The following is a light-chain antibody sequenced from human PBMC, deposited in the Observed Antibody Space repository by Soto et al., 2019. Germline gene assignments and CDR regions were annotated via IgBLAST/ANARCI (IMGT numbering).Light chain of an antibody. Sequence: QSVLTQAASVSGSPGQSITISCTGTSSDVGGYNYVSWYQQHPGKAPKLMIYDVSNRPSGVSNRFSGSKSGNTASLTISGLQAEYYADYYCSSYTCSSTLYVFGTGTKVTVL. J-gene: IGLJ1*01. CDR2: DVS. V-gene: IGLV2-14*01. CDR3: SSYTCSSTLYV. CDR1: SSDVGGYNY.